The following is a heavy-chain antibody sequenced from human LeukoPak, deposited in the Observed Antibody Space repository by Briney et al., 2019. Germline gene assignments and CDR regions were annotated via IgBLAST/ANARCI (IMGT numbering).Heavy chain of an antibody. J-gene: IGHJ5*02. Sequence: ASVKVSCKASGYTFTSYDINWVPQATGQGLEWMGWMIPNSGNTGYAQKFQGRVTITRNTSISTAYMELSSLRSEDTAVYYCARGGYCSSTSCYGGWFDPWGQGTLVTASS. CDR1: GYTFTSYD. CDR3: ARGGYCSSTSCYGGWFDP. CDR2: MIPNSGNT. V-gene: IGHV1-8*03. D-gene: IGHD2-2*01.